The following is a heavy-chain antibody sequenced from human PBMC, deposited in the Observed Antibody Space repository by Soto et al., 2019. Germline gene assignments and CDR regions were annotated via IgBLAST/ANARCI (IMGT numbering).Heavy chain of an antibody. CDR2: IYYSGST. CDR3: ARGLSGYYNWFDP. V-gene: IGHV4-31*03. D-gene: IGHD3-22*01. J-gene: IGHJ5*02. Sequence: QVQLQESGPGLVMPSQTLSLTCTVSGGSISSGGYYWSWIRQHPGKGLEWIGYIYYSGSTYYNPSLKSRVTISVDTSKNQFSLKLSSVTAADTAVYYCARGLSGYYNWFDPWGQGTLVTVSS. CDR1: GGSISSGGYY.